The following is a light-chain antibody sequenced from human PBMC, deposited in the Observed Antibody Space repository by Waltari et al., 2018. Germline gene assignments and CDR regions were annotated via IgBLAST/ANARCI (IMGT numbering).Light chain of an antibody. CDR1: SSNIGSNT. V-gene: IGLV1-44*01. CDR3: AAWDDSLNGPV. J-gene: IGLJ3*02. Sequence: QSVLTQPPSASGTPGQRVTISCSGSSSNIGSNTVNWYQQLPGTAPNLLIYTNDQPPSGVPDRISGSKSGTSASLAISGLQSDDEADYYCAAWDDSLNGPVFGGGTKLTVL. CDR2: TND.